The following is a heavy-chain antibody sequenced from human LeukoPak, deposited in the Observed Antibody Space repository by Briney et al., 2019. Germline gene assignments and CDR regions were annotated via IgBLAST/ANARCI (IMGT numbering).Heavy chain of an antibody. J-gene: IGHJ6*03. CDR3: ARWYYYGSGGRGAYYYYYYMDV. CDR2: ISSSGSTI. D-gene: IGHD3-10*01. Sequence: GGSLRLSCAASGFTFSSYEMNWVRQAPGKGLEWVSYISSSGSTIYYADSVKGRFTISRDNAKNSLYLQMNSLRAEDTAVYYCARWYYYGSGGRGAYYYYYYMDVWGKGTTVTISS. CDR1: GFTFSSYE. V-gene: IGHV3-48*03.